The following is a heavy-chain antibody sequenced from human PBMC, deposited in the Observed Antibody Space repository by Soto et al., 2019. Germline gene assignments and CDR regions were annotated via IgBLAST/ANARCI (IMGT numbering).Heavy chain of an antibody. J-gene: IGHJ1*01. CDR3: ARDRSGYFQH. Sequence: SETLSLTCTVSGGSISSSSYYWGWIRQPPGKGLEWIGSIYYSGNTYYNPSLKSRVTISVDTSKNQFSLKLSSVTAADTAVYYCARDRSGYFQHWGQGTLVTVS. CDR1: GGSISSSSYY. V-gene: IGHV4-39*07. CDR2: IYYSGNT.